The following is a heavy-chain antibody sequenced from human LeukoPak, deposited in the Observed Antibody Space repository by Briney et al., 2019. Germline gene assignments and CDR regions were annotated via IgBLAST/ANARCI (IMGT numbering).Heavy chain of an antibody. CDR1: GGSISSYY. D-gene: IGHD2-15*01. J-gene: IGHJ6*03. CDR3: AGGEYCSGGSCYSNYYYYMDV. CDR2: IYYSGST. Sequence: SETLSLTCAVSGGSISSYYWSWIRQPPGKGLEWIGYIYYSGSTNYNPSLKSRVTISVDTSKNQFSLKLSSVTAADTAVYYCAGGEYCSGGSCYSNYYYYMDVWGKGTTVTISS. V-gene: IGHV4-59*01.